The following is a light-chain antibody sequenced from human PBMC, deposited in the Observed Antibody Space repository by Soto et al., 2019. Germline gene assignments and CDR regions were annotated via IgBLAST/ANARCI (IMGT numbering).Light chain of an antibody. Sequence: EIVLTQSPGTLSLSPGERATLSCRASQSVSSNYLAWYQQKPGQAPRLLIYGASSRATGIPDRFSGSGSETDFTLTISRLEPEDFAVYYCQHYGSSPGTFGQGTKVEIK. CDR1: QSVSSNY. V-gene: IGKV3-20*01. CDR2: GAS. J-gene: IGKJ1*01. CDR3: QHYGSSPGT.